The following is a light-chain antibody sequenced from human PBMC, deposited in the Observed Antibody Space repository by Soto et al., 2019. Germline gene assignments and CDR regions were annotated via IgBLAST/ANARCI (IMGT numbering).Light chain of an antibody. CDR2: KAS. CDR3: LQDINYPWT. J-gene: IGKJ1*01. V-gene: IGKV1-5*03. Sequence: DIQMTQSPSTLSASVGDRVTITCRASESISSGLAWYQQKPGKAPNLLIYKASTLESGVPPRFSGSGSGTDFTLAISSLQPEDSATYYCLQDINYPWTFGQGTKVDIK. CDR1: ESISSG.